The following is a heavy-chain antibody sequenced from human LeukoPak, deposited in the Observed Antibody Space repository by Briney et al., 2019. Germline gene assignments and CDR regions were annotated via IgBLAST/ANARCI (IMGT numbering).Heavy chain of an antibody. V-gene: IGHV4-34*01. CDR3: ARDEDNSGRYYYYMDV. D-gene: IGHD3-22*01. CDR2: IYYSGST. Sequence: PSETLSLTCAVYGGSFSGYYWSWIRQPPGKGLEWIGSIYYSGSTYYNPSLKSRVAISVDTSKNQFSLKLSYVTAADTAVYYCARDEDNSGRYYYYMDVWGKGTTVTVSS. J-gene: IGHJ6*03. CDR1: GGSFSGYY.